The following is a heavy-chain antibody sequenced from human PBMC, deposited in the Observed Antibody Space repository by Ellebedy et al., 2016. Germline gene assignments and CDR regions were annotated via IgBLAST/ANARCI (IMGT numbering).Heavy chain of an antibody. CDR2: IIPIFGTA. J-gene: IGHJ4*02. CDR1: GGTFSSYA. V-gene: IGHV1-69*06. CDR3: ARGGVAAAGTIDY. D-gene: IGHD6-13*01. Sequence: SVKVSXXASGGTFSSYAISWVRQAPGQGLEWMGGIIPIFGTANYAQKFQGRVTITADKSTSTAYMELSSLRSEDTAVYYCARGGVAAAGTIDYWGQGTLVTVSS.